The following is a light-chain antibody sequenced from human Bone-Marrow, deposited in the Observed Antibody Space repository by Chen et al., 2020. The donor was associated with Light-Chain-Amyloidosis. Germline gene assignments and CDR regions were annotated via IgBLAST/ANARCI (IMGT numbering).Light chain of an antibody. J-gene: IGLJ1*01. Sequence: QSVLTQPPSVSAAPGQKVTISCSGSSSNIENNYVDWYQQLPGTAPKLLIYDNNKRPSGIPDRFSGSKSGTSDTLGITGRQTGDEADYYCGTWDSSLSVGYVFGTGTKVTVL. CDR3: GTWDSSLSVGYV. CDR1: SSNIENNY. V-gene: IGLV1-51*01. CDR2: DNN.